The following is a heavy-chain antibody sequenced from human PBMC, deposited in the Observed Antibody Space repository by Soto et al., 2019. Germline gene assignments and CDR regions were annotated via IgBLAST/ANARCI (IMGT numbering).Heavy chain of an antibody. CDR3: AVQKVGRAWFDP. CDR2: IFYRGNT. V-gene: IGHV4-30-4*01. CDR1: GGSISGDYY. Sequence: TSETLSLTCTVSGGSISGDYYWSWIRQSPGKGLEWIGHIFYRGNTYYNPSLKSRVTISIDTSKNQFSLKLTSVTAADTAVYYCAVQKVGRAWFDPWGQGTLVTVSS. J-gene: IGHJ5*02. D-gene: IGHD1-1*01.